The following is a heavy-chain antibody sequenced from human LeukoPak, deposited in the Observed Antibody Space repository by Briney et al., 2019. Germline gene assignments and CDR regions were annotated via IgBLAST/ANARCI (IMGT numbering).Heavy chain of an antibody. J-gene: IGHJ5*02. Sequence: PSETLSHTCGVYGGSFSGYYWSWIRQPPGKGLEWIGEINHSGSTNYNPSLKSRVTISVDTSKNQFSLKLSSVTAADTAVYYCARRHVLLWFGELSPTGWFDPWGQGTLVTVSS. V-gene: IGHV4-34*01. D-gene: IGHD3-10*01. CDR3: ARRHVLLWFGELSPTGWFDP. CDR1: GGSFSGYY. CDR2: INHSGST.